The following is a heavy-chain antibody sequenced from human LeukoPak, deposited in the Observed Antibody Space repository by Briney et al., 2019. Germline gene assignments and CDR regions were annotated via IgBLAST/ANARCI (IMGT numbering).Heavy chain of an antibody. Sequence: SETLSLTCTVSGGSISSYYWSWIRQPPGKGLEWIGYIYYSGTTNYNPSLKGRVTISVDTSENQFSLKLSSVTAADTAVYYCARGVYIAAAQYAYWGQGTLVTVSS. V-gene: IGHV4-59*01. D-gene: IGHD6-13*01. CDR3: ARGVYIAAAQYAY. CDR2: IYYSGTT. J-gene: IGHJ4*02. CDR1: GGSISSYY.